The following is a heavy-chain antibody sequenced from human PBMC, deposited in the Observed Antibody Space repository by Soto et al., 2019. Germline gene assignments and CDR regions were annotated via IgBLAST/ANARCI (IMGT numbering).Heavy chain of an antibody. V-gene: IGHV4-4*02. CDR2: IFHSGST. CDR3: AFLRILVEMYRAVDI. CDR1: GGSMSSTNW. D-gene: IGHD1-26*01. Sequence: QVQLQESGPGLVKPSGTLSLTCGVSGGSMSSTNWWTWLRPPPGKGLEWIGEIFHSGSTNYNPSLKIRVSISVDKSTTQVALKLSSVTAADTAVHYCAFLRILVEMYRAVDICGQGTMVTVSS. J-gene: IGHJ3*02.